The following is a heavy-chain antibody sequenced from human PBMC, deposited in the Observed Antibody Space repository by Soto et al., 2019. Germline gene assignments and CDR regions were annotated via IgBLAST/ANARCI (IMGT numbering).Heavy chain of an antibody. V-gene: IGHV1-2*04. CDR2: INPNSGGT. J-gene: IGHJ6*02. CDR3: ARGDDAVGDSNFVGKGDYYYGMDV. D-gene: IGHD4-4*01. Sequence: QVQLVQSGAEVKKPGASVKVSCKAPGYTFTGYYMHWVRQAPGQGLEWMGWINPNSGGTNYAQKFQGWVTMTRDTSISTAYMELSRLRSDDTAVYYCARGDDAVGDSNFVGKGDYYYGMDVWGQGTTVTVSS. CDR1: GYTFTGYY.